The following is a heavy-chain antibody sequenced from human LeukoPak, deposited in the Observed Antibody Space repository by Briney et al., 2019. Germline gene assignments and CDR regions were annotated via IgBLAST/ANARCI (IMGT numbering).Heavy chain of an antibody. CDR3: ARMYYYYYGMDV. J-gene: IGHJ6*02. CDR2: MNPNSGNT. CDR1: GYTFTGYD. Sequence: ASVKVSCKASGYTFTGYDINWVRQATGQGLEWMGWMNPNSGNTGYAQKFQGRVTMTRNTSISTAYMELSSLRSEDTAVYYCARMYYYYYGMDVWGQGTTVTVSS. V-gene: IGHV1-8*01.